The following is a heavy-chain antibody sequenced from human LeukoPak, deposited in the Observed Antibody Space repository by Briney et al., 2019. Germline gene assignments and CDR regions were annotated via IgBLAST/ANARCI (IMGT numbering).Heavy chain of an antibody. CDR1: GGSFSGYY. V-gene: IGHV4-34*01. CDR2: INHSGST. D-gene: IGHD1-14*01. Sequence: SETLSLTCAVYGGSFSGYYWSWIRQPPGKGLEWIGEINHSGSTNYNPSLKSRVTISVDTSKNQFSLKLSSVTAADTAVYYCARSPTKGTPKDYWGQGTLVTVSS. J-gene: IGHJ4*02. CDR3: ARSPTKGTPKDY.